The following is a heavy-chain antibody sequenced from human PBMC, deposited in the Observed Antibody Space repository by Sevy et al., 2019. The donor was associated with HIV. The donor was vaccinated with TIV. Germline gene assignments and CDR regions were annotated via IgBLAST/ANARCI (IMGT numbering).Heavy chain of an antibody. V-gene: IGHV3-30-3*01. CDR2: ISYAGSNK. D-gene: IGHD4-17*01. CDR3: ARDVAFTTEYSYGMDV. J-gene: IGHJ6*02. CDR1: GFMFSSYS. Sequence: GESLKISCAASGFMFSSYSVHWVRQAPGKGLEWVAVISYAGSNKYYADSVKGRFTISRDNSKNTLYLRMNSLRAEDTAVYYCARDVAFTTEYSYGMDVWGQGTTVTVSS.